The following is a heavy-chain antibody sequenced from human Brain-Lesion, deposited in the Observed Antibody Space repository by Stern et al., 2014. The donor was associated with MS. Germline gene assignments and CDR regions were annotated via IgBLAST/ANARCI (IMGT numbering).Heavy chain of an antibody. CDR2: FDPEAGET. J-gene: IGHJ4*02. D-gene: IGHD1-26*01. Sequence: VQLVQSGAEVKKPGASVKVSCKVSGYTLTELSMHWVRQAPRKGLEWMGGFDPEAGETIYAQKFQGRVTMTEDTSTDTAYMELSSLRSEDPAVYYCATLSPGAGGNYYRHFDYWGQGTLVTVSS. V-gene: IGHV1-24*01. CDR3: ATLSPGAGGNYYRHFDY. CDR1: GYTLTELS.